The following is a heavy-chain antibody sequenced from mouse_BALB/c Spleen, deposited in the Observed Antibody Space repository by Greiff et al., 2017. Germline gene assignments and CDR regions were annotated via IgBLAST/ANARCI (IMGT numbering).Heavy chain of an antibody. V-gene: IGHV1-80*01. D-gene: IGHD4-1*02. CDR2: IYPGDGDT. Sequence: QVQLQQSGAELVRPGSSVKISCKASGYAFSSYWMNWVKQRPGQGLEWIGQIYPGDGDTNYNGKFKGKATLTADKSSSTAYMQLSSLTSEDSAVYFCARSSPTGTWFAYWGQGTLVTVSA. CDR1: GYAFSSYW. CDR3: ARSSPTGTWFAY. J-gene: IGHJ3*01.